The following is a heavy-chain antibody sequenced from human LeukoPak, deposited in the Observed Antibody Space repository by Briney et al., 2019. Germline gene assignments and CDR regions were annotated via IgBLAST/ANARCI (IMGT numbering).Heavy chain of an antibody. V-gene: IGHV3-20*04. J-gene: IGHJ3*02. D-gene: IGHD6-19*01. CDR2: INWDGGST. CDR1: GFTFDDYG. CDR3: ARDLVAGTTTGAFDI. Sequence: GGSLRLSCAASGFTFDDYGMSWVRQAPGKGLEWVSGINWDGGSTGYADSVKGRFTISRDHDKNPLYLQMNSLRAEDTALYYCARDLVAGTTTGAFDIWGQGTMVTVSS.